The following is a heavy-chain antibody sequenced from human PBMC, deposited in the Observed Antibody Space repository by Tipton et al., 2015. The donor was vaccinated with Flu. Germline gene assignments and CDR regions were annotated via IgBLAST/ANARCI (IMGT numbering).Heavy chain of an antibody. CDR1: GGSMSSFY. CDR2: MYTSGST. CDR3: ASERSYGDWYFDL. D-gene: IGHD4-17*01. V-gene: IGHV4-4*07. J-gene: IGHJ2*01. Sequence: LRLSCAVSGGSMSSFYWTWIRQPAGKGLEWIGRMYTSGSTNYNPSLKSRVTLSVDTSKNQFSLKLSSVTAADMAIYYCASERSYGDWYFDLWGRGTLVTVSS.